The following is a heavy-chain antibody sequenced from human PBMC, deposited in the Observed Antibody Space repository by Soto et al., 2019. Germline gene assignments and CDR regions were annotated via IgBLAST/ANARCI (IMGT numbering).Heavy chain of an antibody. CDR1: GFTFSSYA. J-gene: IGHJ4*02. CDR2: ISGSGGST. V-gene: IGHV3-23*01. Sequence: GGSLRLSCAASGFTFSSYAMSWVRQAPGKGLEWVSAISGSGGSTYYADSVKGRFTISRDNSKNTLYLQMNSLRAEDTAVYYCAKSSHIDVRASGTHWAQGTLVTVSS. CDR3: AKSSHIDVRASGTH.